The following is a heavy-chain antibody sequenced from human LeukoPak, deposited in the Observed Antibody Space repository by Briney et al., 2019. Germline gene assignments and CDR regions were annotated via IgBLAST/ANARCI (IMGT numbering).Heavy chain of an antibody. Sequence: SETLSLTCTVSGGSISTSSFYWGRIRQPPGKGLEWIGSLYYSGSTYYNPSLKSRVTISVDTSKSQFSLRLRSVTAADTAVYYCARQDITAGAYYFDYWGQGTLVTVSS. CDR2: LYYSGST. CDR1: GGSISTSSFY. J-gene: IGHJ4*02. CDR3: ARQDITAGAYYFDY. V-gene: IGHV4-39*01. D-gene: IGHD6-13*01.